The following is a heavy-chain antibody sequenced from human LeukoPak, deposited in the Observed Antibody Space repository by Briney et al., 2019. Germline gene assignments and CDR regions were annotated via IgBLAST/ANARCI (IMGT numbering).Heavy chain of an antibody. CDR1: GYTFTSYG. Sequence: ASVKVSCKASGYTFTSYGISWVRQAPGQGLEWMGWISGYNGNTNSAQKLQGRVSMTTDTSTSTAYMELRSLRSDDTAVYYCARNRSPDFWSGDYRDAFDIWGQGTMVTVSS. CDR2: ISGYNGNT. V-gene: IGHV1-18*01. CDR3: ARNRSPDFWSGDYRDAFDI. D-gene: IGHD3-3*01. J-gene: IGHJ3*02.